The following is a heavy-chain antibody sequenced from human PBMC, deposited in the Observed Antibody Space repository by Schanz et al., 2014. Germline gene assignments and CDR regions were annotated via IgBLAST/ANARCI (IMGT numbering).Heavy chain of an antibody. CDR1: GFTFSRYA. CDR2: ISNDGSDE. V-gene: IGHV3-30*04. D-gene: IGHD2-21*01. CDR3: ARESPFGGDCFSH. Sequence: HVQLVESGGGVVQPWRSVRLSCAASGFTFSRYAMHWVRQAPGKGLEWVAVISNDGSDEHYADSVKGRFTISRDNSKNTLYLQMNSLRAEDTAVYYCARESPFGGDCFSHWGQGTLVTVSS. J-gene: IGHJ4*02.